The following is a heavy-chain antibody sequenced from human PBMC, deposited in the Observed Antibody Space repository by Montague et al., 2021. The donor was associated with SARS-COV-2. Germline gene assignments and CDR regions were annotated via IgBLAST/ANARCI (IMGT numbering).Heavy chain of an antibody. Sequence: TLSLTCTVSGGSIRSGSYYWSWIRQPAGKGPEWIGRIYSSGSTNYNPSLKSRVTMSVDTSKNQFSLKVSSVTAADTAVYYCARDYGDYSYYYGLDVWGQGTTVTVSS. CDR2: IYSSGST. V-gene: IGHV4-61*02. J-gene: IGHJ6*02. CDR1: GGSIRSGSYY. CDR3: ARDYGDYSYYYGLDV. D-gene: IGHD4-17*01.